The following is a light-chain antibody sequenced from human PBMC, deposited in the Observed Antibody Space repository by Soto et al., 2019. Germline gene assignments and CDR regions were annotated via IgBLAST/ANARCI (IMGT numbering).Light chain of an antibody. CDR3: MQATHWPPYT. CDR1: QTLETGDETPY. J-gene: IGKJ2*01. V-gene: IGKV2-30*01. CDR2: QVS. Sequence: DVVMTQSPLSCPSTLGHPPSSPSRFSQTLETGDETPYLNWFLQRPGQSPRRLIYQVSNRDSGVPDRFSGSGSGADFTLKITRVEAEDVGVYFCMQATHWPPYTFGQGTKLEIK.